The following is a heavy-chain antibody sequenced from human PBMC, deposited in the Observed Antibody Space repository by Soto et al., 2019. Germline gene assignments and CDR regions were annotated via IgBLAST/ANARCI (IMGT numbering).Heavy chain of an antibody. CDR2: ISAYNGNT. J-gene: IGHJ6*02. V-gene: IGHV1-18*01. D-gene: IGHD2-8*01. CDR3: ATEGYCTNGVCYNSPYYYYGMDV. Sequence: GASVKVSCKASGYTFTSYGISWVRQAPGQGLEWMGWISAYNGNTNYAQKLQGRVTMTTDTSTSTAYMELRSLRSDDTAVYYCATEGYCTNGVCYNSPYYYYGMDVWGQGTTVTVSS. CDR1: GYTFTSYG.